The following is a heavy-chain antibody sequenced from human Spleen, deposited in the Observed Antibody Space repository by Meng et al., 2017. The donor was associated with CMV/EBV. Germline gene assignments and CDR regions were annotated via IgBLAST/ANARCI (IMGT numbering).Heavy chain of an antibody. J-gene: IGHJ6*02. V-gene: IGHV1-2*02. CDR1: GYTFTGYY. CDR2: VNPNSGYT. D-gene: IGHD2-15*01. CDR3: ARVKRYCTGGSCSSTGYYGMDV. Sequence: ASVKVSCKASGYTFTGYYIHRVRQAPGKGPEWMGWVNPNSGYTYSSWRFQDRVTMSRDTSISTAYMELNSLRSDDMAVYYCARVKRYCTGGSCSSTGYYGMDVWGQGTTVTVSS.